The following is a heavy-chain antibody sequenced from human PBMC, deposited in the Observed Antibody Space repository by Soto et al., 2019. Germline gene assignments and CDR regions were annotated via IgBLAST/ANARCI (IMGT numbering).Heavy chain of an antibody. J-gene: IGHJ3*02. D-gene: IGHD4-17*01. CDR3: AHSYGDYVGAFDI. CDR1: GFTFSSYS. CDR2: IKQDGSEK. Sequence: PGGSLRLSCAASGFTFSSYSVSWVRQAPGKGLEWVANIKQDGSEKFYVDSAKGRFTISRDNAKNSLYLQMTNMDPVDTATYYCAHSYGDYVGAFDIWGQGTMVTVSS. V-gene: IGHV3-7*03.